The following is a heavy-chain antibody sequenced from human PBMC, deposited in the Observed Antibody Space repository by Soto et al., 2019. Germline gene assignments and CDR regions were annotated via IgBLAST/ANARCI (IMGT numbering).Heavy chain of an antibody. D-gene: IGHD2-21*02. J-gene: IGHJ6*02. CDR3: VQSRCGGDCLQSYSSHSYYGLDV. Sequence: QITLKESGPTLVKPTQTLTLTCTSSGFSLSTIGVGVGWIRQPPGKALEWLALIYLDDDKRYSPSLKIRLTVTKDTSKNQVVLTMTNMDPVDTATYYCVQSRCGGDCLQSYSSHSYYGLDVWGQGTTVTVSS. CDR1: GFSLSTIGVG. CDR2: IYLDDDK. V-gene: IGHV2-5*02.